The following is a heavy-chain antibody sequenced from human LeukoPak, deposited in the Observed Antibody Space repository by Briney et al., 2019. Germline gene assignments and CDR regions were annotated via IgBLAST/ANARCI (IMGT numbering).Heavy chain of an antibody. Sequence: SVKVSCKASGGTFSSYAISWVRQAPGQGLEWMGGIIPIFGTANYAQKFQGRVTITADESTSTAYLELSSLRSEDTAVYYCASGVSVTDYGVLDYWGQGTLVTVSS. CDR1: GGTFSSYA. CDR2: IIPIFGTA. V-gene: IGHV1-69*13. J-gene: IGHJ4*02. CDR3: ASGVSVTDYGVLDY. D-gene: IGHD4-17*01.